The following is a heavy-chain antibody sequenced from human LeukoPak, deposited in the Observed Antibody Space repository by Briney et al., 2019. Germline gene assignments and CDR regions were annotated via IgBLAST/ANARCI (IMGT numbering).Heavy chain of an antibody. CDR1: GGSISNYY. V-gene: IGHV4-59*01. J-gene: IGHJ4*02. CDR2: IYSSGGT. CDR3: ARRANTAPPYYFDY. Sequence: SETLSLTCAVSGGSISNYYWSWIRQPPGKGLEWIGYIYSSGGTNNNPSLKSRGTISLDTSKNQFFLELSSVTAADTAVYYCARRANTAPPYYFDYWGQGTLVTVSS. D-gene: IGHD5-18*01.